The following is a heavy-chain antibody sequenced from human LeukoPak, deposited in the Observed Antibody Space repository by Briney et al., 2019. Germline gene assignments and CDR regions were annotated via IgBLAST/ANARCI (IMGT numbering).Heavy chain of an antibody. V-gene: IGHV1-69*05. CDR3: ARVGGDYSNWFDP. CDR2: IIPIFGTA. D-gene: IGHD2-21*02. Sequence: GASVKVSCKASGGTFSSYAISWVRQAPGQGLEWMGRIIPIFGTANYAQKFQGRVTITTDESTSTAYMELRSLRSEDTAVYDCARVGGDYSNWFDPWGQGTLVTVSS. J-gene: IGHJ5*02. CDR1: GGTFSSYA.